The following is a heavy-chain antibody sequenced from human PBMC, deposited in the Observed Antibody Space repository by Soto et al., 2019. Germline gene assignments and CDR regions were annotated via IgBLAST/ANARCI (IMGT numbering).Heavy chain of an antibody. V-gene: IGHV3-53*01. CDR3: AAQRGGGGY. CDR2: IYSGGYT. CDR1: GFTVSNNY. D-gene: IGHD6-25*01. Sequence: EVQLVESGGGLIQPGGSLRLSCAVSGFTVSNNYMSWVRQALGKGLEGVSVIYSGGYTAYGDSVKGRFTISRDNSKNTQYLQMNSLGPADTVVFYWAAQRGGGGYWGQGTLVTVSS. J-gene: IGHJ4*02.